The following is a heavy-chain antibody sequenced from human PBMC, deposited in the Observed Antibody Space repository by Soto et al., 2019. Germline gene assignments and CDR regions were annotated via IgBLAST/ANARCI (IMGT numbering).Heavy chain of an antibody. V-gene: IGHV3-30*18. CDR1: GFTFSSYG. CDR3: AKDPARQCLVRGNYFDY. J-gene: IGHJ4*02. CDR2: ISYDGSKK. D-gene: IGHD6-19*01. Sequence: QVQLVESGGGVVQPGRSLRLSCAASGFTFSSYGMHWVRQAPGKGLEWVAGISYDGSKKYYADSVKGRFTISRDNSKNTLYLQMNSLRAEDTAVYYCAKDPARQCLVRGNYFDYWGQGTLVTVSS.